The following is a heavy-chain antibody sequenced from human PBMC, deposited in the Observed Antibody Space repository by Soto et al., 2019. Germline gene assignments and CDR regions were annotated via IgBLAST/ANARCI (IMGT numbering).Heavy chain of an antibody. D-gene: IGHD6-13*01. J-gene: IGHJ3*02. CDR2: MNPNSGNT. Sequence: ASVKVSCKASGYTFTSYDINWVRQATGQGLEWMGWMNPNSGNTGYAQKFQGRVTMTRNTSISTAYMELSSLRSEDTAEYYCARSSSSWYGAFDIWGQGTMVTVSS. CDR3: ARSSSSWYGAFDI. V-gene: IGHV1-8*01. CDR1: GYTFTSYD.